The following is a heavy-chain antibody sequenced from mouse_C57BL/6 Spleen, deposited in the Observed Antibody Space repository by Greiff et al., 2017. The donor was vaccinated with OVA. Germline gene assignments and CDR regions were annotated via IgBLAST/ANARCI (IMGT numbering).Heavy chain of an antibody. CDR1: GYTFTSYW. CDR2: INPSSGYT. CDR3: AIHGASVVYFVF. J-gene: IGHJ2*01. D-gene: IGHD6-1*01. V-gene: IGHV1-7*01. Sequence: VQLQESGAELAKPGASVKLSCKASGYTFTSYWMHWVKQRPGQGLEWIGYINPSSGYTKYTQKFKDKATLTADKSSSTSYMQLSSLTHEDSAVYYCAIHGASVVYFVFWGRGTTLTVSS.